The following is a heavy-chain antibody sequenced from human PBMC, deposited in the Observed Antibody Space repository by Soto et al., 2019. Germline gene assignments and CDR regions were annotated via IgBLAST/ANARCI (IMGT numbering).Heavy chain of an antibody. CDR2: ISGSGGST. V-gene: IGHV3-23*01. CDR3: AKDAPSIAAAGIPITADY. CDR1: GFTFSSYA. J-gene: IGHJ4*02. Sequence: VSLRLSCAASGFTFSSYAMSWVRQAAGKGLEWVSAISGSGGSTYYADSVKGRFTISRDNSKNTLYLQMNSLRAEDTAVYYCAKDAPSIAAAGIPITADYWGQGTLVTVSS. D-gene: IGHD6-13*01.